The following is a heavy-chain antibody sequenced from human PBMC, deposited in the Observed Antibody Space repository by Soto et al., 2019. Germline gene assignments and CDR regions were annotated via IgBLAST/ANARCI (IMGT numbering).Heavy chain of an antibody. CDR3: ASHSLPRSSGWNYFDY. V-gene: IGHV4-4*02. CDR1: SGSISSSNW. J-gene: IGHJ4*02. Sequence: QVQLQESGPGLVKPSGTLSLTCAVSSGSISSSNWWSWVRQPPGKGLEWIGEIYHSGSTNYNPSLKSRVTISVDKSKNQFSLKLSSVTAADTAVYYCASHSLPRSSGWNYFDYWGQGTLVTVSS. CDR2: IYHSGST. D-gene: IGHD6-19*01.